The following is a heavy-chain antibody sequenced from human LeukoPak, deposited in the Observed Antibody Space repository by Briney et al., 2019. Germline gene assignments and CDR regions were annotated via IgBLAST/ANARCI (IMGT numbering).Heavy chain of an antibody. CDR2: IYTSGST. J-gene: IGHJ4*02. V-gene: IGHV4-61*02. D-gene: IGHD6-13*01. CDR1: GGSISSGSYY. CDR3: ARGGIAAPELSDY. Sequence: SQTLSLTCTVSGGSISSGSYYWSWIRQPAGKGLEWIGRIYTSGSTNYNPSLKSRVTISVDTSKNQFSLKLSSVTAADTAVYYCARGGIAAPELSDYWGQGTLVTVSS.